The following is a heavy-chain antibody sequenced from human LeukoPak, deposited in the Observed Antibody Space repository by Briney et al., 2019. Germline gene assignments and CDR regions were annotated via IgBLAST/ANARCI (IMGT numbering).Heavy chain of an antibody. V-gene: IGHV4-59*08. CDR3: ARQRGDYGSGSYFGVYYYYMDV. J-gene: IGHJ6*03. Sequence: SETLSLTCTVSGGSISSYYWSWIRQPPGKGLEWIGYIYYSGSTNYNPSLKSRVTISVDTSKNQFSLKLSSVTAADTAVYYCARQRGDYGSGSYFGVYYYYMDVWGKGTTVTISS. CDR2: IYYSGST. CDR1: GGSISSYY. D-gene: IGHD3-10*01.